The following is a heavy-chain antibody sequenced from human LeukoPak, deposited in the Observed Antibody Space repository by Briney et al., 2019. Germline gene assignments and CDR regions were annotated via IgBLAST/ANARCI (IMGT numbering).Heavy chain of an antibody. Sequence: PGGSLRLSCTTSGFAFSNYAMNWVRQAPGKGPEWVSGISGFNTYYADSVKGRFTIFRDNSKNVLYLQMDRLRAEDTAVYYCSKQVDFDPADAFDVWGQGTLVTVSS. CDR2: ISGFNT. J-gene: IGHJ3*01. D-gene: IGHD3-9*01. CDR1: GFAFSNYA. V-gene: IGHV3-23*01. CDR3: SKQVDFDPADAFDV.